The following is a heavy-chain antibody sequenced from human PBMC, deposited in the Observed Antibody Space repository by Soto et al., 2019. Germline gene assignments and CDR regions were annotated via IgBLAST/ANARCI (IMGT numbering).Heavy chain of an antibody. CDR3: ARDGPGVLMVYALRTDPDFDY. V-gene: IGHV3-21*01. D-gene: IGHD2-8*01. CDR2: ISSSSSYI. CDR1: GFTFSSYS. Sequence: GGSLSLSRAASGFTFSSYSMNWVRQAPGKGLEWVSSISSSSSYIYYADSVKGRFTISRDNAKNSLYLQMNSLRAEDTAVYYCARDGPGVLMVYALRTDPDFDYWGQGTLVTVSS. J-gene: IGHJ4*02.